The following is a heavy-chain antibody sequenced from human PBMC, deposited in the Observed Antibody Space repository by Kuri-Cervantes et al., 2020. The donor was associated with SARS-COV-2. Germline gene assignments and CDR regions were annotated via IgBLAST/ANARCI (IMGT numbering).Heavy chain of an antibody. Sequence: GESLKISCAASGFTFSGSAMHWVRQASGKGLEWVGRIRSKANSYATAYAASVKGRFTISRDDSKNMAYLQMNSLKTEDTAVYYRTTLIDYWGQGALVTVSS. V-gene: IGHV3-73*01. CDR1: GFTFSGSA. CDR2: IRSKANSYAT. J-gene: IGHJ4*02. CDR3: TTLIDY.